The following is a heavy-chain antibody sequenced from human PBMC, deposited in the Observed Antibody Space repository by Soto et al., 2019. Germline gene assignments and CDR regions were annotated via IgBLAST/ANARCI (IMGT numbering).Heavy chain of an antibody. V-gene: IGHV1-8*01. D-gene: IGHD6-6*01. J-gene: IGHJ4*02. CDR1: GYTVTSYD. Sequence: AASVKVSCKASGYTVTSYDINWVRQATGQGLEWMGWMNPESGNTGYAQKFRGRVTMTRNTSTSTAYMELSSLTSEDTAVYYCARGLQWQLVPFDYWGQGTLVTVSS. CDR3: ARGLQWQLVPFDY. CDR2: MNPESGNT.